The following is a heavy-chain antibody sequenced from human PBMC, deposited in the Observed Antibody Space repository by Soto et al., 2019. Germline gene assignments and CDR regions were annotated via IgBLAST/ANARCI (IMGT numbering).Heavy chain of an antibody. CDR1: GFILNNYA. CDR2: IGGTDGDSDGVP. CDR3: VKRGRNWGAFDF. Sequence: VQLLESGGDLVQPGGSLRLSCVASGFILNNYAMSWVRQAPGKGLEWVSTIGGTDGDSDGVPWYEDSVKGRFTIPRESYASTRVVDMGNLRAADSALCYCVKRGRNWGAFDFWGQGTTVVVSS. J-gene: IGHJ3*01. D-gene: IGHD7-27*01. V-gene: IGHV3-23*01.